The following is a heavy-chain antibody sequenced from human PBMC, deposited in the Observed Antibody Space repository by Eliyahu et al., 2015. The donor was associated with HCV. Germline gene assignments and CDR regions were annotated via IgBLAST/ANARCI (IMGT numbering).Heavy chain of an antibody. CDR2: ISSSSSYI. CDR3: ARDHRDDYVWGSYLYYMDV. Sequence: WXXSISSSSSYIYYADXVKGRFTISRDNAKNSLYLQMNSLRAEDTAVYYCARDHRDDYVWGSYLYYMDVWGKGTTVTVSS. J-gene: IGHJ6*03. D-gene: IGHD3-16*02. V-gene: IGHV3-21*01.